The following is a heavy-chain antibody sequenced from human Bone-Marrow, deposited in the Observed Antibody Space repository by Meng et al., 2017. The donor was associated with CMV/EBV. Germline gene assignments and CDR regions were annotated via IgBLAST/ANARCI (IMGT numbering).Heavy chain of an antibody. Sequence: GESLKISCAASGFTFSSYGMHWVRQAPGKGLEWVAFIRSDEANKYYGDSVKGRFTISRDISNNILYLQMNSLRVEDTAVYYCARTRIAAAGRLYFQHWGQGTLVTVSS. J-gene: IGHJ1*01. D-gene: IGHD6-13*01. CDR3: ARTRIAAAGRLYFQH. CDR1: GFTFSSYG. V-gene: IGHV3-30*02. CDR2: IRSDEANK.